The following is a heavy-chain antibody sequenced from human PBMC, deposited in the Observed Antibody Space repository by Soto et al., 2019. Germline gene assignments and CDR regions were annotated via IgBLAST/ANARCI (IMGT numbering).Heavy chain of an antibody. Sequence: GGSLRLSCSASGFTFSSYVMHWVRQAPGKGLEYVSAIGSNGGSSYYADSVKGRFTISRDNSKNTLYLQMNSLRSEDTAVYYCAREDSIIIPAVSDFWGQGTLVTVSS. CDR2: IGSNGGSS. CDR3: AREDSIIIPAVSDF. V-gene: IGHV3-64*04. D-gene: IGHD2-2*01. J-gene: IGHJ4*02. CDR1: GFTFSSYV.